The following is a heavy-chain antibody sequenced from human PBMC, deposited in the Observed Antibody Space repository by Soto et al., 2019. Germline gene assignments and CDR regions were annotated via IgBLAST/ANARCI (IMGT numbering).Heavy chain of an antibody. D-gene: IGHD2-2*01. CDR1: GGSISSGGYS. CDR2: IYHSGST. CDR3: ARAPYCSSTSCPSYYYGMDV. Sequence: SETLSLTCAVSGGSISSGGYSWSWIRQPPGKGLEWIGYIYHSGSTYYNPSLKSRVTISVDRSKSQFSLKLSSVTAADTAVYYCARAPYCSSTSCPSYYYGMDVWGQGTTVTVSS. V-gene: IGHV4-30-2*01. J-gene: IGHJ6*02.